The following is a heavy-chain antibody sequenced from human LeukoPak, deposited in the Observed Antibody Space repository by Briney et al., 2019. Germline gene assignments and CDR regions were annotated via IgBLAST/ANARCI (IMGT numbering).Heavy chain of an antibody. CDR2: IYYSGSA. V-gene: IGHV4-39*07. J-gene: IGHJ4*02. CDR1: GGSISSSSYY. CDR3: ARVRFNSVYSPLDY. D-gene: IGHD3-22*01. Sequence: PSETLSLTCTVSGGSISSSSYYWGWIRQPPGKGLEWIGIIYYSGSAYYNPSLKSRVTISVDTSKNQFSLKLSSVTDADTAVYNCARVRFNSVYSPLDYWGQGTLVTVSS.